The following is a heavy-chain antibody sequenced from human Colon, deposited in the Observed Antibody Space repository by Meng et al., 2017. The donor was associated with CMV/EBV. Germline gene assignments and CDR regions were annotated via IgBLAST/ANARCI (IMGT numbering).Heavy chain of an antibody. Sequence: AACGFIFTDSTMHWVRQAPGKGLEWVGRIRTKSKNYATALASSVKGRFTISRDNSKNTLYLQMNSLRAEDTAVYYCARDAFSITDYWGQGTLVTVSS. V-gene: IGHV3-73*01. CDR3: ARDAFSITDY. J-gene: IGHJ4*02. CDR1: GFIFTDST. D-gene: IGHD3-10*01. CDR2: IRTKSKNYAT.